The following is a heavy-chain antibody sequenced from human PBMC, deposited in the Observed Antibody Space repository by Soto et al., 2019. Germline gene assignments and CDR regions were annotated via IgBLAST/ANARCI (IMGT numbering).Heavy chain of an antibody. D-gene: IGHD6-13*01. CDR1: GFIFSSFA. Sequence: EVQLLESGGGLVQPGGSLRLPCAASGFIFSSFAMSWVRQTPGKGLEWVSGINERGDATYYADSVRGRFTISRVNSKNTLFLQMDSLSAEDTAVYYCAKESAATGIPFFDYWGQGTLVTVSS. J-gene: IGHJ4*02. V-gene: IGHV3-23*01. CDR3: AKESAATGIPFFDY. CDR2: INERGDAT.